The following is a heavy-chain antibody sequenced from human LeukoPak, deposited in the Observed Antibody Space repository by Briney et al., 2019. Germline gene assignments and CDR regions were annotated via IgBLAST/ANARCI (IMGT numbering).Heavy chain of an antibody. CDR2: IYSGGTT. Sequence: PGGSLRLSCAASGFSVSNNYMIWVRQAPGKGLEWVSVIYSGGTTHYADSVKGRFTISRDNSKNTLSLQMNGLRAEDTAVYFCARMNSLRYSSRWFIDYWGPGTLVTVSS. V-gene: IGHV3-53*01. D-gene: IGHD6-13*01. J-gene: IGHJ4*02. CDR3: ARMNSLRYSSRWFIDY. CDR1: GFSVSNNY.